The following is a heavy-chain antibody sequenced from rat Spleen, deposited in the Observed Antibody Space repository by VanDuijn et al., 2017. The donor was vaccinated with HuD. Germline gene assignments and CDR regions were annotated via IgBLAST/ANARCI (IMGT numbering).Heavy chain of an antibody. CDR1: GFTFSNYG. D-gene: IGHD1-9*01. Sequence: VQLVASGGGLVQPGRSLKLSCAASGFTFSNYGMYWIRQAPTKGLEWIAAISSGGSTYYNSALKSRLSISRDTSKSQVFLKMNSLKTEGTAMYFCARWYGYNYFDYWGQGVMVTVSS. CDR2: ISSGGST. CDR3: ARWYGYNYFDY. J-gene: IGHJ2*01. V-gene: IGHV2S12*01.